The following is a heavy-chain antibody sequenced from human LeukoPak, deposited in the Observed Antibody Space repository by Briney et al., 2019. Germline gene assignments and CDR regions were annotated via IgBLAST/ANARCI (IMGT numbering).Heavy chain of an antibody. J-gene: IGHJ3*02. CDR1: GFTFSSSS. Sequence: GGSLRLSCAAFGFTFSSSSMHWVRQAPGKGLEWVSSISTSSSYIYYADSVKGRFTISRDNAKNSLFLQKNSLRAEDTAVYYCARGRQNSGSYSDAFDIWGQGTMVTVSS. CDR3: ARGRQNSGSYSDAFDI. CDR2: ISTSSSYI. V-gene: IGHV3-21*01. D-gene: IGHD1-26*01.